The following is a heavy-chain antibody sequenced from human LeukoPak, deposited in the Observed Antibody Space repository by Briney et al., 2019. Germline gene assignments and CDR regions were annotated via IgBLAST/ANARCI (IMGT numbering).Heavy chain of an antibody. D-gene: IGHD3-22*01. CDR2: IIPIFGTA. J-gene: IGHJ5*02. V-gene: IGHV1-69*05. CDR1: GGTFSSYA. CDR3: ARGGYYDSSGLNWFDP. Sequence: ASVKVSCKASGGTFSSYAISWVRQAPGRGLEWMGRIIPIFGTANYAQKFQGRVTITTDESTSTVYMELSSLRSEDTAVYYCARGGYYDSSGLNWFDPWGQGTLVTVSS.